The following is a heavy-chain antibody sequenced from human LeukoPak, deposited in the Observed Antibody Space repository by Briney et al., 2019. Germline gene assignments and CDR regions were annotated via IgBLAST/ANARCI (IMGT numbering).Heavy chain of an antibody. V-gene: IGHV4-59*01. CDR1: GGSINNYY. CDR3: ARGGVTNDAFDI. D-gene: IGHD4-17*01. Sequence: SETLSLTCTVSGGSINNYYWSWIRQPPGKGLEWIGYIYYSGSTYYNPSLKSRVTISLDTSKNQFSLKLYSVSAADTAVYYCARGGVTNDAFDIWGQGTMVTVSS. J-gene: IGHJ3*02. CDR2: IYYSGST.